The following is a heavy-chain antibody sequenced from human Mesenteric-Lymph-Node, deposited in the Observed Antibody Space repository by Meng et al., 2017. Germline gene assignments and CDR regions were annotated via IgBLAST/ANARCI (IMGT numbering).Heavy chain of an antibody. CDR2: ISAYNGHS. Sequence: ASVKVSCKASGYTFSNYGINWVRQAPGQGLEWMGRISAYNGHSNSAQKLQGRLIMTTDTSTSTAYMELRSLRSDDTAVYYCARDLSKTDYYDTSGDDFAYWGQGTLVTVSS. J-gene: IGHJ4*02. D-gene: IGHD3-22*01. V-gene: IGHV1-18*01. CDR1: GYTFSNYG. CDR3: ARDLSKTDYYDTSGDDFAY.